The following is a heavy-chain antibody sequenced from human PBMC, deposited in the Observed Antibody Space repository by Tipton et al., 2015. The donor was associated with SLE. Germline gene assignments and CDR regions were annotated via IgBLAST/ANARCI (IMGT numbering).Heavy chain of an antibody. CDR1: GYTFSSYG. J-gene: IGHJ4*02. CDR2: ISAYNGNT. D-gene: IGHD3-3*01. Sequence: QLVQSGAEVKKPGASVMVSCRASGYTFSSYGITWVRQAPGQGLEWMGWISAYNGNTNYAQKLQGRVTMTTDTSTSTAYMELRSLRSDDTAVYYCARDSPVLRFLEGSGYWGQGTLVTVSS. CDR3: ARDSPVLRFLEGSGY. V-gene: IGHV1-18*04.